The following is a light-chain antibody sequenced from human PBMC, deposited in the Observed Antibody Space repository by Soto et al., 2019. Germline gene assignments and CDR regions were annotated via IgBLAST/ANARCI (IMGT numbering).Light chain of an antibody. CDR2: GAS. Sequence: EIVLTQSPGTLSLSPGERATLSCRASQSVSNNYLAWYQQKPGQAPRLLIYGASNRATGTPDRFSGSGSGTDFTLTISRLEPEDFAVYYCQQYGSSGTFGQGTRLEIK. CDR3: QQYGSSGT. J-gene: IGKJ5*01. CDR1: QSVSNNY. V-gene: IGKV3-20*01.